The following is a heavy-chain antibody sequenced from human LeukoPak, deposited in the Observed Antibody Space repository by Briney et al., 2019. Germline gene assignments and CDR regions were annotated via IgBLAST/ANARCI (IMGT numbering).Heavy chain of an antibody. D-gene: IGHD6-19*01. CDR2: IIPILGIA. CDR3: ARGDIAVAGTGFDY. J-gene: IGHJ4*02. V-gene: IGHV1-69*04. Sequence: GASVKVSCKASGGTFSSYAISWVRQAPGQGLEWVGRIIPILGIANYAQKFQGRVTITADKSTSTAYMELSSLRSGDTAVYYCARGDIAVAGTGFDYWGQGTLVTVSS. CDR1: GGTFSSYA.